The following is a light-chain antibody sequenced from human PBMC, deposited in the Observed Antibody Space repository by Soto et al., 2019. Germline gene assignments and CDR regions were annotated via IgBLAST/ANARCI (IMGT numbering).Light chain of an antibody. CDR1: QDISNY. CDR2: DAS. CDR3: QQYDNPPPIT. J-gene: IGKJ5*01. V-gene: IGKV1-33*01. Sequence: DIQMTQSPSSLSASVGDRVTITCQASQDISNYLNWYQQKPGKAPKLLIYDASNLETGVPSRFSGSGSGTDFTFTISSLQPGDIAAYYCQQYDNPPPITFGQGTSLELK.